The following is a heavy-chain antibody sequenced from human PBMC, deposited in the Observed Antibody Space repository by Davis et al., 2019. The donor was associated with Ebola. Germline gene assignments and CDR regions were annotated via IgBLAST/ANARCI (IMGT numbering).Heavy chain of an antibody. CDR1: GYTFTSYY. D-gene: IGHD3-9*01. J-gene: IGHJ4*02. V-gene: IGHV5-51*01. CDR2: IRPRDSDT. Sequence: GESLKISCKTSGYTFTSYYIGWVRQMPGKGLEWMAFIRPRDSDTKYSPSFQGQVTISADRSTNTAYLQWSSLKASDTAMYYCARLNDDIFTAYPWYFDYWGQGALVTVSS. CDR3: ARLNDDIFTAYPWYFDY.